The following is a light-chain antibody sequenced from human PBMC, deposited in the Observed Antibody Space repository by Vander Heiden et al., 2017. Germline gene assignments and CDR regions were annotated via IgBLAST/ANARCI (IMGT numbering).Light chain of an antibody. CDR1: SSDVGSYNL. CDR2: EVS. J-gene: IGLJ3*02. CDR3: CSYAGSSTLEV. V-gene: IGLV2-23*02. Sequence: QSALTQPASVSGSPGQSITISCTGTSSDVGSYNLVSLYQQYSGKAPKLMIYEVSKRPSGVSNRFSGSKSGSTASLTISGLQAEDEADYYCCSYAGSSTLEVFGGGTKLTVL.